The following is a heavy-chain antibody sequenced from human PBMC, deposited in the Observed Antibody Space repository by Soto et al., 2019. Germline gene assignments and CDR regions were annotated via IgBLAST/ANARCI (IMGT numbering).Heavy chain of an antibody. Sequence: PSETLSLTCTVSGCSISSYYWSWIRQPPGKGLEWIGYIYYSGSTNYNPSLKSRVTISVDTSKNQFSLKLSSVTAADTAVYYCARLSGYYYYMDVWGKGTTVTVSS. CDR2: IYYSGST. V-gene: IGHV4-59*08. J-gene: IGHJ6*03. CDR1: GCSISSYY. CDR3: ARLSGYYYYMDV. D-gene: IGHD3-10*01.